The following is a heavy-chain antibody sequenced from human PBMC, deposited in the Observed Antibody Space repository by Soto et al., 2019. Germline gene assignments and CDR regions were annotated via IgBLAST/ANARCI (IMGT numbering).Heavy chain of an antibody. D-gene: IGHD4-17*01. V-gene: IGHV3-23*01. Sequence: EVQLLESGGGLVQAGGSLRLSCAASGFTFSRDGMSWVRQAPGKGLEWVSLITDNGGSTYYADSVKGRFTISRDNTKSTLFLQMNSLRAEDTAVYYCAKERATTTAFDYWGQGALVTVSS. CDR2: ITDNGGST. CDR3: AKERATTTAFDY. J-gene: IGHJ4*02. CDR1: GFTFSRDG.